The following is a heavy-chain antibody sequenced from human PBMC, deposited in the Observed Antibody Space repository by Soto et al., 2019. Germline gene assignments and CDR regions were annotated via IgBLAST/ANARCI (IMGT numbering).Heavy chain of an antibody. Sequence: EVHLVESGGGLVQPGESLRLTCAASGFSFDHYWMTWVRQAPGKGLEWVANIKEDGSEKNYVDSVKGRFTISRDNAKNELYLEMNSLRAEDTATYYCVRCRSENDYWGQGTLVTVSS. CDR1: GFSFDHYW. CDR2: IKEDGSEK. J-gene: IGHJ4*02. D-gene: IGHD2-15*01. V-gene: IGHV3-7*03. CDR3: VRCRSENDY.